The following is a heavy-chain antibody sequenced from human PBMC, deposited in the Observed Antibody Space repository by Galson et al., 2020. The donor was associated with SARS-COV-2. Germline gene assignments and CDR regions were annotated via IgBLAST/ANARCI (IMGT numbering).Heavy chain of an antibody. CDR3: AKDREDCSGDTCSDYYYYGMYV. D-gene: IGHD2-15*01. J-gene: IGHJ6*02. CDR2: ISHDGSET. V-gene: IGHV3-30*18. CDR1: GFTFTTYG. Sequence: GGSLRLSCAASGFTFTTYGMHWVRQAPGKGLAWVAFISHDGSETYYADSVKGRFTISRDNSKNTLYLQMNSLRADDTAMYYCAKDREDCSGDTCSDYYYYGMYVWGQGTTVTVSS.